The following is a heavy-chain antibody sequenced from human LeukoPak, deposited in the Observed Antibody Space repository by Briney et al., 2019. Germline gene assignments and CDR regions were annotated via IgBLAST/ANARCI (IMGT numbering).Heavy chain of an antibody. CDR2: TYYRSKWYN. Sequence: SQTLSLTCAISGDSVSSNSAAWNWIRQSPSRGLEWLGRTYYRSKWYNDYAVSVKSRITINPDTSRNQFSLQLNSVTPEDTAVYYCARGGGTYSSGWYYFDYWGQGTLVTVSS. J-gene: IGHJ4*02. D-gene: IGHD6-19*01. V-gene: IGHV6-1*01. CDR3: ARGGGTYSSGWYYFDY. CDR1: GDSVSSNSAA.